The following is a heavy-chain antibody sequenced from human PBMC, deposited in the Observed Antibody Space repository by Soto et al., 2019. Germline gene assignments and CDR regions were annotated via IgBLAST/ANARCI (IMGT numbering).Heavy chain of an antibody. V-gene: IGHV3-53*04. CDR1: GIIVKSNY. CDR2: IYSGGST. J-gene: IGHJ5*01. D-gene: IGHD2-21*01. Sequence: EVQLVESGGGLVQPGGSLRLSCAASGIIVKSNYMNWVRQAPGKGLEWVSIIYSGGSTYYADSVKGRFTISRHDSKDTLYLKMSSLRSEDTATYYCARGVFGQPDSWGQGTLVIVSS. CDR3: ARGVFGQPDS.